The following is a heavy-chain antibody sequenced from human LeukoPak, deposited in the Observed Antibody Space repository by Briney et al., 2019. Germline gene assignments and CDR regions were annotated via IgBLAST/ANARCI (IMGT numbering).Heavy chain of an antibody. J-gene: IGHJ5*02. CDR1: GGTFSSYA. D-gene: IGHD4-23*01. V-gene: IGHV1-69*05. CDR2: IIPIFGTA. Sequence: SVKVSCKASGGTFSSYAISWVRQAPGQGLEWMGGIIPIFGTANYAQKFQGRVTITTDESTSTAYMELSSLRFEDTAVYYCARQDYGGLGGWFDPWGQGTLVTVSS. CDR3: ARQDYGGLGGWFDP.